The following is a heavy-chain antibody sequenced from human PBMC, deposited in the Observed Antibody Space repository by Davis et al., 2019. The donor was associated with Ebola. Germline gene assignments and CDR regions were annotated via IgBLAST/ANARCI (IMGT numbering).Heavy chain of an antibody. CDR2: IIPILGIA. Sequence: SVKVSCKASGGTFSSYAISWVRQAPGQGLEWMGRIIPILGIANYAQKFQGRVTITADKSTSTAYMELSSLRSDDTAVYYCGRGGGIGYYGMDVWGQGTTVTVSS. D-gene: IGHD2-15*01. J-gene: IGHJ6*02. V-gene: IGHV1-69*04. CDR1: GGTFSSYA. CDR3: GRGGGIGYYGMDV.